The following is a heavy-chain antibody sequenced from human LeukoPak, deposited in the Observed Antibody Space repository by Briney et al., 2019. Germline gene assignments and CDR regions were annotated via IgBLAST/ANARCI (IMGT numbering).Heavy chain of an antibody. CDR1: GFTFSSYA. J-gene: IGHJ4*02. Sequence: GGSLRLSCAASGFTFSSYAMSWVRQAPGTGLEWVSAISGSGGSTYYADPVKGRFTISRVNSNNTLYLQMTSLRADDTAVYYCAKERRNIVVVTAIYDYWGQGTLVTVSS. CDR2: ISGSGGST. D-gene: IGHD2-21*02. V-gene: IGHV3-23*01. CDR3: AKERRNIVVVTAIYDY.